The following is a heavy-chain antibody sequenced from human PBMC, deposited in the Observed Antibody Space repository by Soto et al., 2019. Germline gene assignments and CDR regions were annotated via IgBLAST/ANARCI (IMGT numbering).Heavy chain of an antibody. CDR2: INPNSGNT. Sequence: GASVTVSCKPSGYTFTSYDINWVRQAAGQGLEWMGWINPNSGNTGYAQKFQGRVTMTRNTSISTAYMALSSLRSEDTAVYYRVNFPVPAAGGGIDVWGQGTTVTVSS. J-gene: IGHJ6*02. V-gene: IGHV1-8*01. CDR1: GYTFTSYD. D-gene: IGHD6-13*01. CDR3: VNFPVPAAGGGIDV.